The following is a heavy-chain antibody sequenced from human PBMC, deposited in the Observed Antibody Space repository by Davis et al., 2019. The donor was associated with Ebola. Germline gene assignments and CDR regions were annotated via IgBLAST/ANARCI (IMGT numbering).Heavy chain of an antibody. CDR3: ARDRSCSSTSCYPPSYYYYYMDV. CDR1: GYTFTGYY. Sequence: ASVKVSCKASGYTFTGYYMHWVRQAPGQGLEWMGWINPNSGGTNYAQKFQGRVTMTRDTSISTAYMELSRLRSDDTAVYYCARDRSCSSTSCYPPSYYYYYMDVWGKGTTVTVSS. D-gene: IGHD2-2*01. CDR2: INPNSGGT. V-gene: IGHV1-2*02. J-gene: IGHJ6*03.